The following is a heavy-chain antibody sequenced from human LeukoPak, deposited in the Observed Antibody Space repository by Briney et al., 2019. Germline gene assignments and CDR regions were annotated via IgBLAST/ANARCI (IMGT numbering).Heavy chain of an antibody. CDR1: GFTFSSYS. J-gene: IGHJ4*02. D-gene: IGHD3-9*01. CDR3: ARGDDILTGYYLDFDY. CDR2: ISSSSSYI. Sequence: PGGSLRLSCAASGFTFSSYSMNWVRQAPGKGLEWVSSISSSSSYIYCADSVKGRFTISRDSAKNSLYLQMNSLRAEDTAVYYCARGDDILTGYYLDFDYWGQGTLVTVSS. V-gene: IGHV3-21*01.